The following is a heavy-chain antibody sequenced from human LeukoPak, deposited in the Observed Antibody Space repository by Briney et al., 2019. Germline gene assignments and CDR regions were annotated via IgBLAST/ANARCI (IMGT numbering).Heavy chain of an antibody. V-gene: IGHV4-4*07. CDR1: GGSISSYY. D-gene: IGHD3-22*01. CDR3: ASILNYDSSRYYYAVDY. CDR2: IYTSGST. J-gene: IGHJ4*02. Sequence: PSETLSLTCTVSGGSISSYYWSWIRQPAGKGLEWIGRIYTSGSTNYNPSLKSRVTMSVDTSKNQFSLKLSSVTAADTAVYYCASILNYDSSRYYYAVDYWGQGTLVTVSS.